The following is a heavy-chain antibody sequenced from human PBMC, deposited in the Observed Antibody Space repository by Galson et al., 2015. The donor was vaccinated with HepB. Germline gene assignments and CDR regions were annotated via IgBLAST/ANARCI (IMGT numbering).Heavy chain of an antibody. CDR3: ARPLVLNGRFTPGVGPFHI. J-gene: IGHJ3*02. D-gene: IGHD2-8*01. CDR2: IYYGGRT. CDR1: GISISGSQYY. V-gene: IGHV4-39*01. Sequence: ETLSLTCDVSGISISGSQYYWGWIRQSPKKGLEWIGSIYYGGRTYFSPSFQSRVAMSVDTSKNQLSLTLSSVTAVDTAVYHCARPLVLNGRFTPGVGPFHIWGHGTLVTVSA.